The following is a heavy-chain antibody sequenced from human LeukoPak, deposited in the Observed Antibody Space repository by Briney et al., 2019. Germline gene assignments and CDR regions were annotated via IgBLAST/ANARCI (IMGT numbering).Heavy chain of an antibody. V-gene: IGHV4-34*01. CDR3: ASQAGWSYYGSGSYNY. CDR1: GGSFSGYY. J-gene: IGHJ4*02. CDR2: INHSGST. Sequence: SETLSLTCAVYGGSFSGYYWSWIRQPPEKGLEWIGEINHSGSTNYNPSLKSRVTISVDTSKNQFSLKLSSVTAADTAVYYCASQAGWSYYGSGSYNYWGQGTLVTVSS. D-gene: IGHD3-10*01.